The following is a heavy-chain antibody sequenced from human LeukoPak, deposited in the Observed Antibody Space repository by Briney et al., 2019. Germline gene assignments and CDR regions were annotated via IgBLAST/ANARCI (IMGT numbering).Heavy chain of an antibody. Sequence: SETLSLTCTVSGGSISSHYWSWIRQPPGKGLEWIGYISYSGSTNYNPSHKSRVTISLDTSKNQFSLKLTSVTAADTAVYYCARDRWFDPWGQGTLVTVSS. V-gene: IGHV4-59*11. CDR3: ARDRWFDP. CDR1: GGSISSHY. CDR2: ISYSGST. J-gene: IGHJ5*02.